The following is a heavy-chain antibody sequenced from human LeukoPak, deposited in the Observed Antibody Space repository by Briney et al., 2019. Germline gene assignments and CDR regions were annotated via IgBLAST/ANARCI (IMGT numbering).Heavy chain of an antibody. CDR3: ARDPVYYDSSGYIDAFDI. Sequence: ASVKVSCKASRYTFTAYYMHWVRQAPGQGLEWMGRLNPNSGGTNYARKFQGRVTMTRDTSISTAYMELSRLIFDDTAVYYCARDPVYYDSSGYIDAFDIWGQGTMVTVSS. CDR1: RYTFTAYY. J-gene: IGHJ3*02. D-gene: IGHD3-22*01. V-gene: IGHV1-2*06. CDR2: LNPNSGGT.